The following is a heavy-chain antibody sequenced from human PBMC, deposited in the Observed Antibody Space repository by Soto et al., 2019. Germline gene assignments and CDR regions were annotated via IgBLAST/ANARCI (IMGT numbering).Heavy chain of an antibody. V-gene: IGHV1-18*01. Sequence: ASVKVSCKASGYTFTSYGVSCVRQAPGQGLEWMGWISAYNGDTNYAQKVQGRVTMTTDTSATTTYMELRSLRPDDTAVYYCARDQGAGQYGMDVWGQGTTVTVSS. CDR1: GYTFTSYG. J-gene: IGHJ6*02. CDR3: ARDQGAGQYGMDV. CDR2: ISAYNGDT.